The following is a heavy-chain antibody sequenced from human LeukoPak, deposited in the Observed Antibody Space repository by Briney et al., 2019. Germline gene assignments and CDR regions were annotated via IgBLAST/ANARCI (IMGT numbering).Heavy chain of an antibody. Sequence: SETLSLTCTVSGGSFSGYYWSWIRQPPGKGLEWIGEINHSGSTNYNPSLKSRVTISVDTSKNQFSLKLSSVTAADTAVYYCASTHDSSGYYPFDLWGRGTLVTVSS. CDR2: INHSGST. V-gene: IGHV4-34*01. J-gene: IGHJ2*01. CDR1: GGSFSGYY. D-gene: IGHD3-22*01. CDR3: ASTHDSSGYYPFDL.